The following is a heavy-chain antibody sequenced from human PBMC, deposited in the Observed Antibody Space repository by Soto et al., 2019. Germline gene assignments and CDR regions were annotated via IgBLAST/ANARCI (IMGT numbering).Heavy chain of an antibody. J-gene: IGHJ4*02. Sequence: GGSLRLSCAASGLTFSGSAMHWVRQASGKGLEWVGRIRSKANSYATAYAVSVKGRFTISRDDSRNTAYLQMNSLKTEDTAVYYCARGVYDFWSGHPKGLDYWGQGTVVTVSS. CDR3: ARGVYDFWSGHPKGLDY. CDR1: GLTFSGSA. V-gene: IGHV3-73*01. CDR2: IRSKANSYAT. D-gene: IGHD3-3*01.